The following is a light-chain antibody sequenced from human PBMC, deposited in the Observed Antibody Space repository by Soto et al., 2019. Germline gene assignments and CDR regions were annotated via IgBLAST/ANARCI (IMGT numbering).Light chain of an antibody. CDR2: ETY. J-gene: IGKJ1*01. Sequence: IVLTQSPDTLSLSPVERGTLSVMASQSVRNNYLAWYQQKPGQAPRLLIYETYRRATGIPDRFSGSGSGIDFTLTISRLEPEDFAVYLCQQYGGSSRTFGLGTKVDI. CDR1: QSVRNNY. V-gene: IGKV3-20*01. CDR3: QQYGGSSRT.